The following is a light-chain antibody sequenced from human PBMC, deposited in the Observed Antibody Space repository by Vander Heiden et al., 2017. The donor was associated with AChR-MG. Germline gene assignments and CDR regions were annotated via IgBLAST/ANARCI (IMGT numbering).Light chain of an antibody. CDR2: EDN. Sequence: NFMLTQPHSVSESPVKTVTISFTGSAGSVARNYVQWYRQSPGSAPTTVIYEDNQRPSGVPARFSSSIDSSSNSASLTISGLKTEDEADYFCQSYDSTTLNWVFGGGTKLTVL. V-gene: IGLV6-57*02. CDR1: AGSVARNY. J-gene: IGLJ3*02. CDR3: QSYDSTTLNWV.